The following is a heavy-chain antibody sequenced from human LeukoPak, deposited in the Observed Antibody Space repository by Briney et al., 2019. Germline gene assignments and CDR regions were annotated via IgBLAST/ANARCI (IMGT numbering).Heavy chain of an antibody. CDR3: ARDPIAAAGTIGMGDY. D-gene: IGHD6-13*01. CDR2: INPNNGGT. CDR1: GYTFTGYY. Sequence: ASVKVSCKASGYTFTGYYMHWVRQAPGQGLEWMGWINPNNGGTNYAQKFQGRVTMTRDTSISTAYMELSRLRSDDTAVYYCARDPIAAAGTIGMGDYWGQGTLVTVSS. J-gene: IGHJ4*02. V-gene: IGHV1-2*02.